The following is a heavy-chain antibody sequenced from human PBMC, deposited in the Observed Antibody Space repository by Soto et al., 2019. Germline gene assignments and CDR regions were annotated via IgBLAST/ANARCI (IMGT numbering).Heavy chain of an antibody. CDR1: GFTFRNYD. J-gene: IGHJ6*02. Sequence: PGGSLGLSCAASGFTFRNYDMHWVRQAPGKGLEWVGRIKSKTDGGTTDYAAPVKGRFTISRDDSKNTLYLQMNSLKTEDAAVYYCTTGSGYYYPGGMDVWGQGTTVTVSS. D-gene: IGHD3-22*01. V-gene: IGHV3-15*07. CDR2: IKSKTDGGTT. CDR3: TTGSGYYYPGGMDV.